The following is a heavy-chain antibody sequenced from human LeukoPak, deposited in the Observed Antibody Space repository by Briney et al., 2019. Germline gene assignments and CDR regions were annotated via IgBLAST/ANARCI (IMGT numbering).Heavy chain of an antibody. CDR3: ARDKEPTSSSSWFDP. Sequence: GASVEVSCKASGYTFTGYYMHWVRQAPGQGLEWMGWINPNSGGTNYAQKFQGRVTMTRDTSISTAYMELSRLRSDDTAVYYCARDKEPTSSSSWFDPWGQGTLVTVSS. CDR2: INPNSGGT. CDR1: GYTFTGYY. V-gene: IGHV1-2*02. J-gene: IGHJ5*02. D-gene: IGHD6-13*01.